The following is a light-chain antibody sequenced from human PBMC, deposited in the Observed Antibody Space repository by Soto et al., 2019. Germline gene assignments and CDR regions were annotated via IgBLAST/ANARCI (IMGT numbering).Light chain of an antibody. Sequence: EIVLTQSPGTLSLSPGERASLSCRASQTFSSNYLGWYQQKPGQAPRLLIYGASNRATGIPDRFSGSGSGTDFTLTISRLEPEDFAVYYCHQYVNSPYTFGQGTKLEIK. CDR2: GAS. V-gene: IGKV3-20*01. CDR3: HQYVNSPYT. CDR1: QTFSSNY. J-gene: IGKJ2*01.